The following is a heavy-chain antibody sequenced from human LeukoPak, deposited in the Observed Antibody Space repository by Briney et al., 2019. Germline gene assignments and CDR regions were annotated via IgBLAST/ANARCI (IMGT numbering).Heavy chain of an antibody. CDR2: IKQNGSEK. J-gene: IGHJ3*02. V-gene: IGHV3-7*03. D-gene: IGHD2-15*01. CDR1: GFTFSNYA. CDR3: ARVVVVAATLAFDI. Sequence: GRSLRLSCAASGFTFSNYAISWVRQAPGKGLEWVANIKQNGSEKYYVDSVKGRFTISRDNAKNSLYLQMNSLRAEDTAVYYCARVVVVAATLAFDIWGQGTMVTASS.